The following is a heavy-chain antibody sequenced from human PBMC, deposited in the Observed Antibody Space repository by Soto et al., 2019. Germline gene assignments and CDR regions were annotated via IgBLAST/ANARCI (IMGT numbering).Heavy chain of an antibody. V-gene: IGHV4-34*01. D-gene: IGHD4-4*01. CDR3: ARGEAYSNYPAR. CDR1: GGSLSGYY. J-gene: IGHJ4*02. Sequence: SETLSLTCGVYGGSLSGYYWTRIRQPPGKGLEWIGEINPSGGTKYNPSLKSRVSISVDTSKNHFSLKLSSVTAADTAVYYCARGEAYSNYPARWGQGTLVTVSS. CDR2: INPSGGT.